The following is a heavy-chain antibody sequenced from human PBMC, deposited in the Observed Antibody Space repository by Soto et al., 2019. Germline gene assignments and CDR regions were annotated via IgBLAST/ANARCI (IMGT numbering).Heavy chain of an antibody. V-gene: IGHV1-2*04. J-gene: IGHJ6*02. CDR1: GYTFTGYY. Sequence: ASVKVSCKASGYTFTGYYMHWVRQAPGQGLEWMGWINPNSGGTNYAQKFQGWVTMTRDTSISTAYMELSRLRSDDTAVYYCARSGCSGYDYSPPYYYGMDVWGQGTTVTVSS. CDR3: ARSGCSGYDYSPPYYYGMDV. CDR2: INPNSGGT. D-gene: IGHD5-12*01.